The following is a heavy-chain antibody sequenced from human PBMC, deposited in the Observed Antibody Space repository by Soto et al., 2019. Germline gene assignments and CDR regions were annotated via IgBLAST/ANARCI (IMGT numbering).Heavy chain of an antibody. V-gene: IGHV3-53*01. D-gene: IGHD4-17*01. Sequence: GGSLRLSCAASGFTVSSNYMSWVRQAPGKGLEWVSVIYSGGSTYYADSVKGRFTISRDNSKNTLYLQMNSLRAEDTAVYYCTQNNYGDKPFDYWGQGTLVTVSS. CDR2: IYSGGST. CDR3: TQNNYGDKPFDY. J-gene: IGHJ4*02. CDR1: GFTVSSNY.